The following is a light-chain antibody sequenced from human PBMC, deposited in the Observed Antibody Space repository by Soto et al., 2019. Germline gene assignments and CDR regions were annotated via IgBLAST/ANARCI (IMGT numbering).Light chain of an antibody. J-gene: IGLJ2*01. V-gene: IGLV2-23*01. CDR1: SSDVGSYNL. Sequence: QSALTQPASVSGSPGQSITISCTRTSSDVGSYNLVSWYQQHPGKAPKLMIYEGSKRPSGVSNRFSGSKSGNTASLTISGLQAEDEADYYCCSYAGSSTFVVFGGGTKLPVL. CDR3: CSYAGSSTFVV. CDR2: EGS.